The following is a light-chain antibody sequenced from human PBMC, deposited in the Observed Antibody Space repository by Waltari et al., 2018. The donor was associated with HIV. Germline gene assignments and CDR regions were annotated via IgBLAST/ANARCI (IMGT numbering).Light chain of an antibody. V-gene: IGLV2-14*03. J-gene: IGLJ3*02. CDR2: DVT. CDR1: PPDVGTYNS. Sequence: QSALTQPASVSGSPGQSITISCTGTPPDVGTYNSVPWFQQPPGKAPKLIIYDVTERPAGVSNRFSGSKSGNTASLTISGLQPEDEADYYCNPYISSSTWVFGGGTKLTVL. CDR3: NPYISSSTWV.